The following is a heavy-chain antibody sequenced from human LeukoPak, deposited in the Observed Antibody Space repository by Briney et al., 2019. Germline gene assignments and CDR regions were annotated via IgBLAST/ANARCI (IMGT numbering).Heavy chain of an antibody. CDR1: GYTFTSYY. D-gene: IGHD3-22*01. J-gene: IGHJ4*02. CDR3: ARVGYYDSSGYYSY. Sequence: ASVKVSCKASGYTFTSYYMHWVRQAPGQGLEWMGWISAYNGNTNYAQKLQGRVTMTTDTSTSTAYMELRSLRSDDTAVYYCARVGYYDSSGYYSYWGQGTLVTVSS. CDR2: ISAYNGNT. V-gene: IGHV1-18*04.